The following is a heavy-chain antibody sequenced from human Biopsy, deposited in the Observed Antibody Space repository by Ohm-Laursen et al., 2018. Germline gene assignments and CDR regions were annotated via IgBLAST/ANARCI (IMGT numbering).Heavy chain of an antibody. D-gene: IGHD4-23*01. V-gene: IGHV4-59*11. CDR3: ARGSNDFGGLYFPR. Sequence: PPETLSLTCTVSGGSFTGHYWSWIRQPPGKGLEWIGHISCTGYTSYNASLKSRVTISVDTSRNHFSLRLSSLTAADTAVYYCARGSNDFGGLYFPRWGQGTLLTVSS. CDR1: GGSFTGHY. CDR2: ISCTGYT. J-gene: IGHJ4*02.